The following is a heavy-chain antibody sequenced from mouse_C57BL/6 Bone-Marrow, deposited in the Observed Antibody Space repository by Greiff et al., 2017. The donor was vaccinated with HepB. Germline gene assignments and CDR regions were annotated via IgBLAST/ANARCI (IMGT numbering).Heavy chain of an antibody. D-gene: IGHD2-10*01. CDR3: ARSYYPAWFAY. CDR2: IYPRSGNT. Sequence: VKLMESGAELARPGASVKLSCKASGYTFTSYGISWVKQRTGQGLEWIGEIYPRSGNTYYNEKFKGKATLTADKSSSTAYMELRSLTSEDSAVYFCARSYYPAWFAYWGQGTLVTVSA. CDR1: GYTFTSYG. V-gene: IGHV1-81*01. J-gene: IGHJ3*01.